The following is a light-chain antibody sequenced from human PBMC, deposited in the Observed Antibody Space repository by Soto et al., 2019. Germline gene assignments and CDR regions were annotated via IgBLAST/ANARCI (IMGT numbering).Light chain of an antibody. CDR3: SSYAGSSIPVV. V-gene: IGLV2-8*01. CDR1: SSDVGGYNC. CDR2: EVS. J-gene: IGLJ2*01. Sequence: QSALTQPPSASGSPGQSVTISCTGTSSDVGGYNCVSWYQQHPGKAPKLMIYEVSKRPSGVPDRFSGSKSGNTASLTVSGLQAEDEADYYCSSYAGSSIPVVFGGGTKVTVL.